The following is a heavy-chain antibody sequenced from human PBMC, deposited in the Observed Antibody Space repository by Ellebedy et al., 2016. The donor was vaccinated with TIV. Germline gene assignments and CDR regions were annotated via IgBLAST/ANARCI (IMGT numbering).Heavy chain of an antibody. V-gene: IGHV4-4*07. Sequence: MPSETLSLTCTVSGGSISSYYWSWIRQPAGKGLEWIGRIYTSGSTNYNPSLKSRVTMSVNTSKNQFSLKLSSVTAADTAVYYCARELWFGDYPYYYYYGMDVWGQGTTVTVSS. CDR3: ARELWFGDYPYYYYYGMDV. CDR2: IYTSGST. J-gene: IGHJ6*02. D-gene: IGHD3-10*01. CDR1: GGSISSYY.